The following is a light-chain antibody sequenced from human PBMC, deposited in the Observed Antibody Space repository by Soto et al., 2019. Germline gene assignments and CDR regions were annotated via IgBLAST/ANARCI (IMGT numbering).Light chain of an antibody. V-gene: IGKV3-20*01. J-gene: IGKJ1*01. CDR2: GAS. Sequence: EIVLTQSPGTLSLSPGERVTLSCRASQSVSSNFLAWYQQRPGQAPRLLIYGASNRATGVPDRFSGSGSGTDFTLTISRLEPEDFAVYYCQQYGGSPRTFGQGTKVDIK. CDR1: QSVSSNF. CDR3: QQYGGSPRT.